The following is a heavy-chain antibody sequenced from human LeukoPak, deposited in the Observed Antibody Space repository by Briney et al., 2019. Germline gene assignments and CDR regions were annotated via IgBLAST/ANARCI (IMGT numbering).Heavy chain of an antibody. V-gene: IGHV7-4-1*02. J-gene: IGHJ4*02. CDR2: INTNTGNP. D-gene: IGHD3-22*01. Sequence: ASVKVSCKASGYTFTIYAMNWVRQAPGQGLEWMGWINTNTGNPTYAQGFTGRFVFSLDTSVSTAYLQISSLKAEDTAVYYCARDLHYYDSSGSTWDYWGQGTLVTVSS. CDR3: ARDLHYYDSSGSTWDY. CDR1: GYTFTIYA.